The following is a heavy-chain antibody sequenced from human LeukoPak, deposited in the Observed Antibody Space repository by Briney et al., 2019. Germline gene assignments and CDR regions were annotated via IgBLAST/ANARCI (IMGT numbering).Heavy chain of an antibody. CDR3: ARGVGATEGDY. J-gene: IGHJ4*02. V-gene: IGHV1-8*03. CDR1: GYTSTSYD. CDR2: MNPNSGNT. D-gene: IGHD1-26*01. Sequence: ASVKVSCKASGYTSTSYDINWVRQATGQGLEWMGWMNPNSGNTGYAQKFQGRVTITRNTSISTAYMELSSLKSEDTAVYYCARGVGATEGDYWGQGTLVTVSS.